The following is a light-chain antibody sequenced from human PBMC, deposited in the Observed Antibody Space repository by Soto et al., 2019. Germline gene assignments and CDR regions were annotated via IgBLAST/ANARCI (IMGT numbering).Light chain of an antibody. Sequence: QSALTQPASVSGSPGQSITISCTGTSSDIGAYNYVSWYQQHPGKAPKLMIYDVNIRASGVSNRFSGSKSGNTASLTISGLQAEDEADYYCTSWTTSTTMIFGGGTKLTV. CDR2: DVN. CDR1: SSDIGAYNY. V-gene: IGLV2-14*03. CDR3: TSWTTSTTMI. J-gene: IGLJ2*01.